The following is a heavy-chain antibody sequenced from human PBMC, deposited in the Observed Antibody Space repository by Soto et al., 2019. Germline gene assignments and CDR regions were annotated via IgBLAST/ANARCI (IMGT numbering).Heavy chain of an antibody. J-gene: IGHJ3*02. D-gene: IGHD3-10*01. CDR1: GYSFTSYW. V-gene: IGHV5-51*01. Sequence: PGESLKICCKGSGYSFTSYWIGWVRQMPGKGLEWMGIIYPGDSDTRYSPSFQGQVTISADKSISTAYLQWSSLKASDTAMYYCASLYYYGSGSLYAFDIWGQRTMVTGSS. CDR2: IYPGDSDT. CDR3: ASLYYYGSGSLYAFDI.